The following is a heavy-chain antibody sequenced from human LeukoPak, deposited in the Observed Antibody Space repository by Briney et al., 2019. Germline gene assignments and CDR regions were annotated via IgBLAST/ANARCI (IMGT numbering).Heavy chain of an antibody. CDR3: ARGPDSSSSY. CDR1: DGSFSDYY. J-gene: IGHJ4*02. CDR2: INHGGST. Sequence: SETLSLTCAVFDGSFSDYYWTWIRQPPGKRLEWIGEINHGGSTNYNPSLKSRVTISLDTSKTLFSLKVSSVTAADTAVYYCARGPDSSSSYWGQGTLVTVSS. V-gene: IGHV4-34*01. D-gene: IGHD6-13*01.